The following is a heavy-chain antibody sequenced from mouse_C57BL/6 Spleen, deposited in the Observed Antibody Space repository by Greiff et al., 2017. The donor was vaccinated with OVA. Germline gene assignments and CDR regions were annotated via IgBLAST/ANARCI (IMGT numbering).Heavy chain of an antibody. V-gene: IGHV1-64*01. CDR1: GYTFTSYR. CDR3: ARDWDDDGAWFAY. Sequence: QVQLQQPGAELVKPGASVKLSCKASGYTFTSYRMHWVKQRPGPGLEWIGMIHPNSGSTNYNEKFKSKATLTVDKSSSTAYMQLSSLTSEDSAVYYCARDWDDDGAWFAYWGQGTLVTVSA. CDR2: IHPNSGST. D-gene: IGHD4-1*01. J-gene: IGHJ3*01.